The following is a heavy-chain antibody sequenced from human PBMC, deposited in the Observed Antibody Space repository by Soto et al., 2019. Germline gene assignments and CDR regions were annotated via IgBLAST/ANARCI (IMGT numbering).Heavy chain of an antibody. J-gene: IGHJ6*02. CDR1: GGSFSGYY. Sequence: PSETLSLTCAVYGGSFSGYYWSWIRQPPGKGLEWIGEINHSGSTNYNPSLKSRVTISVDTSKNQFSLKLSSVTAADTAVYYCARDQREYYYYGMDVWGQGTTVTVSS. V-gene: IGHV4-34*01. CDR3: ARDQREYYYYGMDV. CDR2: INHSGST.